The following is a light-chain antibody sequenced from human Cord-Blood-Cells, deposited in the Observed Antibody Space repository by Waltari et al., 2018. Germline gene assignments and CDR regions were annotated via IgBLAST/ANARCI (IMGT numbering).Light chain of an antibody. V-gene: IGLV1-47*01. J-gene: IGLJ3*02. Sequence: QSVLTQPPSASGTPGPRVTISCSGSSSNIGSNTVNWYQQLPGTAPKLLIYRNNQRPSGVPDRFSGSKSGTSASLAISGLRSEDEADYYCAAWDDSLSGWVFGGGTKLTVL. CDR1: SSNIGSNT. CDR3: AAWDDSLSGWV. CDR2: RNN.